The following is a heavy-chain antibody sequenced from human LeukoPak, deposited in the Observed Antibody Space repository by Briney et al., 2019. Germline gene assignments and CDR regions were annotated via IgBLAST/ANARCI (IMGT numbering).Heavy chain of an antibody. Sequence: PGGSLRLSCAASGFTFSNYDMIWVRQAPGKGLEWVSGISGSGSNTYYADSVKGQFTISRDNSQTTLSLQMTSLRVEDTAVYYCARRKNSGFDYWGQGTLVTVSP. J-gene: IGHJ4*02. V-gene: IGHV3-23*01. CDR3: ARRKNSGFDY. CDR1: GFTFSNYD. D-gene: IGHD1-7*01. CDR2: ISGSGSNT.